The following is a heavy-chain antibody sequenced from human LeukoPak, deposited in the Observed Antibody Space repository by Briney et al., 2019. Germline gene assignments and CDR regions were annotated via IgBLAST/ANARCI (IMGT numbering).Heavy chain of an antibody. V-gene: IGHV3-49*03. Sequence: GGSLRLSCTASGFTFGEYDMSWFRQAPGKGLEWVGFIRSKAYGGTTEYAASVKGRFTISRHDSKSIAYLQMNSLKTEDTAVYYCLRIEKRVFDYWGQGALVTVSS. CDR2: IRSKAYGGTT. CDR3: LRIEKRVFDY. J-gene: IGHJ4*02. CDR1: GFTFGEYD. D-gene: IGHD2-15*01.